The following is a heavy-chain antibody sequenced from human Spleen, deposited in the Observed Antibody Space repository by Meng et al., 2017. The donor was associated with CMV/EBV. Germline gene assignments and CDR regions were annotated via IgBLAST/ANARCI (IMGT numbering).Heavy chain of an antibody. D-gene: IGHD5-12*01. J-gene: IGHJ4*02. Sequence: GGSLRLSCAATGFSFSDYRMNWIRQAPGKGLEWVSSISSSSSYIYYADSVKGRFTISRDTSKNQFSLKLTSVTAADTAVYYCAKGAGRGYRGYLGYWGQGMLVTVSS. CDR3: AKGAGRGYRGYLGY. CDR2: ISSSSSYI. V-gene: IGHV3-21*04. CDR1: GFSFSDYR.